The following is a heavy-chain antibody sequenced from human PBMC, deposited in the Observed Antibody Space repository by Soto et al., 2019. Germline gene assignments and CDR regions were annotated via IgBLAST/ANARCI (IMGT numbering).Heavy chain of an antibody. D-gene: IGHD2-2*02. CDR3: TSLFLGYCSSTSCSTLDY. J-gene: IGHJ4*02. CDR1: GFSFSGSA. V-gene: IGHV3-73*01. CDR2: IRSKANSYAT. Sequence: PGGSLRLSSAASGFSFSGSAMHWVRQASGKGLEWVGRIRSKANSYATAYAASVKGRFTISRDDSKNTAYLQMNSLKTEDTAVYYCTSLFLGYCSSTSCSTLDYWGQGTLVTVS.